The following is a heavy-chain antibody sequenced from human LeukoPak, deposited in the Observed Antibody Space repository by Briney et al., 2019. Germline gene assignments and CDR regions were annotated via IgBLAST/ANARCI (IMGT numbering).Heavy chain of an antibody. V-gene: IGHV3-48*01. Sequence: GGSLRLSCAASGFTFNAFSMAWVRQAPGKGLEWVSYITSTSSAMYYADSVKGRFTISRDNAKNSLFLQMNSLRAEDTAVYYCARSRGVLRFLEWLLHDAFDIWGQGTMVTVSS. J-gene: IGHJ3*02. CDR1: GFTFNAFS. CDR2: ITSTSSAM. CDR3: ARSRGVLRFLEWLLHDAFDI. D-gene: IGHD3-3*01.